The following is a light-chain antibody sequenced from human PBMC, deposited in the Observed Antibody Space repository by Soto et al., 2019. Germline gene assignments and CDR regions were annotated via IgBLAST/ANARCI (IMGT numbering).Light chain of an antibody. CDR1: QSVNSN. CDR3: LQYNKWPPFT. V-gene: IGKV3-15*01. Sequence: EIVMTQSPATLSVSPGERATLSCRASQSVNSNLAWYQQRPGQPPRLLIYDAFTRATGTPARFSGSGSGTEFTLTINSLQSEDFAVYCCLQYNKWPPFTFGPGTKVDIK. J-gene: IGKJ3*01. CDR2: DAF.